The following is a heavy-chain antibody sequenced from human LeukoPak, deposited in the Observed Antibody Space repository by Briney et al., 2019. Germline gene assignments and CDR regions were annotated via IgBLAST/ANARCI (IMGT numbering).Heavy chain of an antibody. Sequence: GGSLRLSCAASGFTFSSYEMNWVRQAPGKGLEWVSYISSSGSTIYYADSVKGRFTISRDNSKNTLYLQMNSLRAEDTAVYYCAKENSSGWYVAEYFQHWGQGTLVTVSS. CDR1: GFTFSSYE. J-gene: IGHJ1*01. V-gene: IGHV3-48*03. CDR3: AKENSSGWYVAEYFQH. CDR2: ISSSGSTI. D-gene: IGHD6-19*01.